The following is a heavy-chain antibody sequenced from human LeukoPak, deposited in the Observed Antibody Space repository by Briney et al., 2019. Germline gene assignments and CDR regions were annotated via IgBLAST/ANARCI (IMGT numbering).Heavy chain of an antibody. CDR3: ARDFAVTTAYYYGVDV. V-gene: IGHV4-34*01. J-gene: IGHJ6*02. CDR2: INHSGST. D-gene: IGHD4-17*01. CDR1: GGSFSGYY. Sequence: TSETLSLTCAVYGGSFSGYYWSWIRQPPGKGLEWIGEINHSGSTDYNPSLRSRVTISVDTPKNQFSLKLSSVTAADTAVYYCARDFAVTTAYYYGVDVWGQGITVTVSS.